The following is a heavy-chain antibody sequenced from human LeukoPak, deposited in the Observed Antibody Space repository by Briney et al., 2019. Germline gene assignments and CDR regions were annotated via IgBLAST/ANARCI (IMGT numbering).Heavy chain of an antibody. D-gene: IGHD1-26*01. J-gene: IGHJ6*02. V-gene: IGHV1-18*01. CDR3: GRDWSGSYSWARFYYYGMDV. CDR2: ISADNGNT. CDR1: GYSFINYG. Sequence: GASVKVSCKASGYSFINYGVSWVRQAPGQGLEWMGWISADNGNTNYAQKLQGRVTMTTDTSTSTAYMELRSLRSDDTAVYHCGRDWSGSYSWARFYYYGMDVWGQGTTVTVSS.